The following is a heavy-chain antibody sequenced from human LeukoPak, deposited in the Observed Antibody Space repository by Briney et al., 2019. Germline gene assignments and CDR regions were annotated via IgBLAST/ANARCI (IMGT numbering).Heavy chain of an antibody. CDR3: ARSSGYYYPFDY. V-gene: IGHV3-7*03. J-gene: IGHJ4*02. Sequence: GGSLRLSCAASGFTFISYWMSWVRQAPGKGLEWVANIKQDGSEKYYVDSVKGRFTISRDNAKNSLYLQMNSLRADDTAVYYCARSSGYYYPFDYWGQGTLVTVSS. CDR2: IKQDGSEK. CDR1: GFTFISYW. D-gene: IGHD3-22*01.